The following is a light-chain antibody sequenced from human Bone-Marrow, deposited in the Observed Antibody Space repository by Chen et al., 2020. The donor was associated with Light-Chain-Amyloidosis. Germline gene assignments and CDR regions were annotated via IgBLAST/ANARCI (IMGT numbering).Light chain of an antibody. V-gene: IGLV3-21*02. CDR3: QVWDRSSDRPV. CDR1: NIGSTS. Sequence: SYVLTQPSSVSVAPGRTATIACGGNNIGSTSVHWYQQTPGQAPLLVVNDASDRPSGIPERLSGSNSGNTATTTISRVEAGDGADYYCQVWDRSSDRPVFGGGTKLTVL. CDR2: DAS. J-gene: IGLJ3*02.